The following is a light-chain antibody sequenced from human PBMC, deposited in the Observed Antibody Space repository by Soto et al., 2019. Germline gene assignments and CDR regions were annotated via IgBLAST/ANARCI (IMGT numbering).Light chain of an antibody. CDR1: EFISSSY. J-gene: IGKJ2*01. CDR2: AAS. V-gene: IGKV3-20*01. Sequence: EIVLTQSPGTLSLSPGERATLSCRASEFISSSYLVWYQQKPGQAPRLLIYAASRRATGIPDRFSGSGSATEYTLTINTLEAEDFAVYYCQQQGTFGQGTKLEIK. CDR3: QQQGT.